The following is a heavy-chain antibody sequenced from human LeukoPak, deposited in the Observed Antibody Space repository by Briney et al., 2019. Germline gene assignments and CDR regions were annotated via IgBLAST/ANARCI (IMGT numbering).Heavy chain of an antibody. J-gene: IGHJ3*02. Sequence: ASVKVSCKASGYTFTSYDINWVRQATGQGLEWMGWMNPNSGNTGYAQKFQGRVTMTRNTSISTAYMELSSLRSEDTAVYYCARVAIAVAANRGAFDIWGQGTMVTVSS. CDR1: GYTFTSYD. D-gene: IGHD6-19*01. V-gene: IGHV1-8*01. CDR3: ARVAIAVAANRGAFDI. CDR2: MNPNSGNT.